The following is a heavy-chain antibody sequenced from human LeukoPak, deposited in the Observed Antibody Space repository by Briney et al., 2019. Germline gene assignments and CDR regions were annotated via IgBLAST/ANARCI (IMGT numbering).Heavy chain of an antibody. Sequence: GGSLRLSCAASGFTFSSYSMNWVRQAPGKGLEWVSYISSSSSTIYYADSVKGRFTISRDNAKNSLYLQMNGLRAEDTAVYYCAGLGTPDYWGQGTLVTVSS. CDR1: GFTFSSYS. CDR2: ISSSSSTI. V-gene: IGHV3-48*01. CDR3: AGLGTPDY. D-gene: IGHD1-26*01. J-gene: IGHJ4*02.